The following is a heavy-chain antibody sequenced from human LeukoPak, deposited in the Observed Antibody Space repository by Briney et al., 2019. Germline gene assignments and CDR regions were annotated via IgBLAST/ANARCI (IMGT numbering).Heavy chain of an antibody. D-gene: IGHD6-19*01. CDR3: AKEGRIALAAYDY. V-gene: IGHV3-23*01. Sequence: PGGSLRLSCAASGFTFTSHAMGWVRQAPGKALEWVSAISGSGRSIYYADSVKGRFTISRDKSKNTLYLQMNSLRAEDTAVYYCAKEGRIALAAYDYWGQGSLVTVSS. CDR2: ISGSGRSI. CDR1: GFTFTSHA. J-gene: IGHJ4*02.